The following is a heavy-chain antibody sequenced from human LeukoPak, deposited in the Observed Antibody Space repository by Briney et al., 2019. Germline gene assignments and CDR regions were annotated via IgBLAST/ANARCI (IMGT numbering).Heavy chain of an antibody. CDR1: GGSISSSNW. D-gene: IGHD2-2*01. V-gene: IGHV4-4*02. Sequence: NPSGTLSLTCAVSGGSISSSNWWSWVRQPPGKGLEWIGEINHSGSTSYNPSLKSRVTISVDTSKNQFSLKLSSVTAADTAVYYCAREYHRFYYYYMDVWGKGTTVTVSS. CDR3: AREYHRFYYYYMDV. CDR2: INHSGST. J-gene: IGHJ6*03.